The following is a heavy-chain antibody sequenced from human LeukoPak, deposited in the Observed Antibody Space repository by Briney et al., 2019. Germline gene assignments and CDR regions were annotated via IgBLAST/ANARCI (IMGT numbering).Heavy chain of an antibody. CDR2: IKSHGDNT. J-gene: IGHJ4*02. Sequence: PGGSLRLSCAASGFTFSSYAMTWVRQAPGMGLEWVSTIKSHGDNTYYSDSVKGRFTISRDNSKNTLYLQMNSLRAEDTAVYYCAKGVIAAASTGRAFDYWGQGTLVTVSS. CDR3: AKGVIAAASTGRAFDY. V-gene: IGHV3-23*01. D-gene: IGHD6-13*01. CDR1: GFTFSSYA.